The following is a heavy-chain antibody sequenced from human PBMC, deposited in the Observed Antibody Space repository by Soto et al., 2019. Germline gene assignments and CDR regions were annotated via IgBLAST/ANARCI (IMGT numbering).Heavy chain of an antibody. CDR1: GFTFSSYG. CDR3: AKHPPPTTVIPDYYSYGMDV. Sequence: QVQLVESGGGVVQPGRSLRLSCAASGFTFSSYGMHWVRQAPGKGLEWVAVISDDGSNKYYADSVKGRFTNSRDNSKNTVQPPKDPPGSEDTAVVYFAKHPPPTTVIPDYYSYGMDVWGQGTTVTVSS. J-gene: IGHJ6*02. D-gene: IGHD2-21*01. V-gene: IGHV3-30*18. CDR2: ISDDGSNK.